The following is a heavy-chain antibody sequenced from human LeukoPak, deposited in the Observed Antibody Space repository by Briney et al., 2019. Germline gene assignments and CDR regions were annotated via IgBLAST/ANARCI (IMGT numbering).Heavy chain of an antibody. V-gene: IGHV4-59*01. CDR1: GGSISNYY. CDR3: ARTKLYCSGGSCYSSLDY. J-gene: IGHJ4*02. Sequence: PSETLSLTCTVSGGSISNYYWSWIRQPPGKGLEWIGYISYSGSTISNPSLKSRVTISVDTSKNQFSLKLTSVTAADTALYYCARTKLYCSGGSCYSSLDYWDQGTLVTVSS. D-gene: IGHD2-15*01. CDR2: ISYSGST.